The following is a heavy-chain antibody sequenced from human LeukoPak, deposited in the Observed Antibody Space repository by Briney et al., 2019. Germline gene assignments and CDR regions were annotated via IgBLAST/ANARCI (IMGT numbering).Heavy chain of an antibody. CDR2: FYYSGST. J-gene: IGHJ4*02. V-gene: IGHV4-39*01. D-gene: IGHD6-13*01. Sequence: SETLSLTCSVSGGSINSSNYHWGWIRQPPGKGLEWIGTFYYSGSTYYNPSLKSRITISVDTSKNQFSLKLSSVTAADTAVYYCASDRSTRWYYFWGQGTLVTVSS. CDR3: ASDRSTRWYYF. CDR1: GGSINSSNYH.